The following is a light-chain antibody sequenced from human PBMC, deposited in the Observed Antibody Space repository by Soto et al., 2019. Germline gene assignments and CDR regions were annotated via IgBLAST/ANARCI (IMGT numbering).Light chain of an antibody. CDR1: SSDVGSHNL. Sequence: HSALTQPASVSGSPGQSITISCTGTSSDVGSHNLVSWYQQHPGKAPKIMISEDTKRPSGVSNRFSGSKSGNMASLTISGLQAEDEADYYCCAFTSSGTWVFGVGTKVTVL. V-gene: IGLV2-23*01. CDR2: EDT. CDR3: CAFTSSGTWV. J-gene: IGLJ3*02.